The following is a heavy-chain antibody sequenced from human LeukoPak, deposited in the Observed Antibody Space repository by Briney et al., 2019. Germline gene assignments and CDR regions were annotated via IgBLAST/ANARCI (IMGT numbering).Heavy chain of an antibody. Sequence: GGSQRLSCAASGFTFSDYYMSWIRQAPGKGLEWVSYITSSGSSINYADSVKGRFTVFRDNAKNSLYLQMNSLRAEDTAVYYCASLITTKPNPDDYWGQGTLVTVSS. V-gene: IGHV3-11*04. J-gene: IGHJ4*02. CDR3: ASLITTKPNPDDY. CDR2: ITSSGSSI. D-gene: IGHD3-3*01. CDR1: GFTFSDYY.